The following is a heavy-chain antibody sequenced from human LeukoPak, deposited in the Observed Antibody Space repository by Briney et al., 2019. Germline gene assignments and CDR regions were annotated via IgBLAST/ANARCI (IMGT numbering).Heavy chain of an antibody. V-gene: IGHV3-11*01. CDR3: ARDGGYCSGGSCYAHYYYYGMDV. CDR1: GFTFSDYY. CDR2: ISSSGSTI. Sequence: GGSLRLSCAASGFTFSDYYMSWIRQAPGKGLGWVSYISSSGSTIYYADSVKGRFTISRDNAKNSLYLQMNSLRAEDTAVYYCARDGGYCSGGSCYAHYYYYGMDVWGQGTTVTVSS. D-gene: IGHD2-15*01. J-gene: IGHJ6*02.